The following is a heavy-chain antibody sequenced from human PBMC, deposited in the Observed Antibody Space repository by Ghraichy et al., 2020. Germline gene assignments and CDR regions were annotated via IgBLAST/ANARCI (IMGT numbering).Heavy chain of an antibody. CDR3: ARDGTSGWYPQNAFDI. J-gene: IGHJ3*02. CDR2: TYYRSKWYN. CDR1: GDSVSSNSAA. V-gene: IGHV6-1*01. D-gene: IGHD6-19*01. Sequence: SQTLSLTCAISGDSVSSNSAAWNWIRQSPSRGLEWLGRTYYRSKWYNDYAVSVKSRITINPDTSKNQFSLQLNSVTPEDTAVYYCARDGTSGWYPQNAFDIWGQGTMVTVSS.